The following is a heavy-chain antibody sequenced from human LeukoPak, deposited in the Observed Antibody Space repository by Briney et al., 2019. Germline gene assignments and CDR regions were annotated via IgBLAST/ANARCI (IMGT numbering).Heavy chain of an antibody. Sequence: ASVKVSCTASGGTFSSYAISWVRQAPGQGLEWMGGIIPIFGTANYAQKFQGRVTITADESTSTAYMELSSQRSEDTAVYYCARAPYSSSGEGTNYYYYYGMDVWGQGTTVTVSS. V-gene: IGHV1-69*13. CDR2: IIPIFGTA. D-gene: IGHD6-13*01. CDR1: GGTFSSYA. J-gene: IGHJ6*02. CDR3: ARAPYSSSGEGTNYYYYYGMDV.